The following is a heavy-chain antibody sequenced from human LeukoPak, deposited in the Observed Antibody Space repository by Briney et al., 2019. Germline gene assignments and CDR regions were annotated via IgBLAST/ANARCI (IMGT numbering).Heavy chain of an antibody. CDR1: GFTFSSYS. CDR3: ARLRGRGYSYGPYYYYGMDV. D-gene: IGHD5-18*01. V-gene: IGHV3-48*04. CDR2: ISSSSSTI. Sequence: PGGSLRLSCAASGFTFSSYSMNWVRQAPGKGLEWVSYISSSSSTIYYADSVKGRFTISRDNAKNSLYLQMNSLRAEDTAVYYCARLRGRGYSYGPYYYYGMDVWGQGTTVTVSS. J-gene: IGHJ6*02.